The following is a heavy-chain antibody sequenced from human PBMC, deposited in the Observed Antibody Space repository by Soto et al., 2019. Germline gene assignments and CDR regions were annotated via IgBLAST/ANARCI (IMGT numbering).Heavy chain of an antibody. CDR1: GFTFSDYA. V-gene: IGHV3-23*01. Sequence: VQLLESGGGLVQPGGSLRLSCAASGFTFSDYAVTWVRQAPGKGLEWVSTISGSGGSTYYADSVKGRFTISRDNSKNTLYLQMNSLKADDKAVHYCSKVKIDRSSTSYDLDYWGRGTLVTVSS. J-gene: IGHJ4*02. D-gene: IGHD6-13*01. CDR3: SKVKIDRSSTSYDLDY. CDR2: ISGSGGST.